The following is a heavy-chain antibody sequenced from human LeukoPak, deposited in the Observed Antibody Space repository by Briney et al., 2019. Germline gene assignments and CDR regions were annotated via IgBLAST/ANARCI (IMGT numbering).Heavy chain of an antibody. CDR3: AEDSSSSNYYYGMDV. CDR1: GFTFDDYA. J-gene: IGHJ6*02. Sequence: RRSLRLSCAASGFTFDDYAMHWVRQVPGKGLEWVSRIRWNSGSIDYADSVKGRFTISRDNAKDSLYLQMNSLRAEDTALYFCAEDSSSSNYYYGMDVWGQGTTVTVSS. CDR2: IRWNSGSI. D-gene: IGHD6-6*01. V-gene: IGHV3-9*01.